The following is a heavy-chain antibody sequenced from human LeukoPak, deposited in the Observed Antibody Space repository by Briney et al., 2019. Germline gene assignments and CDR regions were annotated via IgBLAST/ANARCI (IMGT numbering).Heavy chain of an antibody. D-gene: IGHD6-19*01. CDR1: GYTFTSYG. V-gene: IGHV1-18*01. J-gene: IGHJ4*02. Sequence: ASVKLSCTASGYTFTSYGISWVRQGPGQRLEWMGWISAYNGNTNYAQKLQGRVTMTTDTSTSTAYMERRSLRSDDTAVYYCARGSIAVAADYWGQGTLVTVSS. CDR3: ARGSIAVAADY. CDR2: ISAYNGNT.